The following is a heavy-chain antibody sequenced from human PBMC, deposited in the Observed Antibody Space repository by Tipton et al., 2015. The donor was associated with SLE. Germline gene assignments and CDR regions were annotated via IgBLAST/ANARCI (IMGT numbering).Heavy chain of an antibody. V-gene: IGHV3-7*05. CDR1: GFTFSSYW. D-gene: IGHD3-16*02. J-gene: IGHJ2*01. CDR2: IKQDGSEK. Sequence: SLRLSCAASGFTFSSYWMSWVRQAPGKGLEWVANIKQDGSEKYYVDSVKGRFTISRDNAKNSLYLQMNSLRAEDTAVYYCAREGFDVWGSYRYRWYFDLWGRGTLVTVSS. CDR3: AREGFDVWGSYRYRWYFDL.